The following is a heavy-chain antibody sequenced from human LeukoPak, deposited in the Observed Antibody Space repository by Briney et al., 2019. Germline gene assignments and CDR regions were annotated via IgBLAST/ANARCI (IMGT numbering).Heavy chain of an antibody. CDR2: TYYRSKWYN. V-gene: IGHV6-1*01. CDR1: GDSVSSNSAA. CDR3: ARGRDEYSSSLDY. J-gene: IGHJ4*02. D-gene: IGHD6-6*01. Sequence: PSQTLSLTCAISGDSVSSNSAAWNWIRRSPSRGLEWLGRTYYRSKWYNDYAVSVKSRITINPDTSKNQFSLQLNSVTPEDTAIYYCARGRDEYSSSLDYWGQGTLVTVSS.